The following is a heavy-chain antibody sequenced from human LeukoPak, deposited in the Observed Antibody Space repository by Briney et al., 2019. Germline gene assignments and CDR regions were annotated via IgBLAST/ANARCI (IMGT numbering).Heavy chain of an antibody. CDR2: FSSSSNHT. J-gene: IGHJ6*04. CDR1: GFTFSDYY. D-gene: IGHD6-19*01. V-gene: IGHV3-11*06. Sequence: GGSLRLPCAPSGFTFSDYYMSWIRQAPGKGLEWVSYFSSSSNHTNYTDSVKGRYTISRDNAKNSLYLQMNSLRAEDTAVYYYARDDRSGPPDYYYGMDVWGKGTTVTVSS. CDR3: ARDDRSGPPDYYYGMDV.